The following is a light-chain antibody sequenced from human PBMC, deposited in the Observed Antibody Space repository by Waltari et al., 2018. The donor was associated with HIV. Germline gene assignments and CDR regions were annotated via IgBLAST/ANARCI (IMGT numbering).Light chain of an antibody. J-gene: IGKJ3*01. CDR1: QDLFRNANILNF. CDR2: WAS. V-gene: IGKV4-1*01. CDR3: QQVYSSPVT. Sequence: EIVMTQSPDSLAVSQGERASINCRATQDLFRNANILNFLGWYQHKPGQPPKLLISWASTRESGVPDRFSGSGSGTDFTLTISSVQAEDVALYYCQQVYSSPVTFGPGTKVEIK.